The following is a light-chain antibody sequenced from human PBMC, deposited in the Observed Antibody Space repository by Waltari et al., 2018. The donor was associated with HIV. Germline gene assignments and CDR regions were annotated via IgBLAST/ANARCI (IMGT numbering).Light chain of an antibody. Sequence: QSALTQPASVSVSPAQSLTIPCTGTSSDVGGSNYVSWYQQHPGKAPKLMIYEVSNRPAGVSNRFSGSKSGNTASLTISGLQAEDEADYYCSSYTSSSTPYVVFGGGTKLTVL. CDR2: EVS. V-gene: IGLV2-14*01. J-gene: IGLJ2*01. CDR3: SSYTSSSTPYVV. CDR1: SSDVGGSNY.